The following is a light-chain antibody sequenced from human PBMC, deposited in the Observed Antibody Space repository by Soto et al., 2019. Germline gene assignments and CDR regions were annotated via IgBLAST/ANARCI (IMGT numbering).Light chain of an antibody. CDR3: QQRTNWPPT. V-gene: IGKV3-11*01. J-gene: IGKJ4*01. CDR2: SAS. Sequence: EILLTQSPATLSLSPGERATLSCRASQNVRNDLVWYLQKPGQAPRLLIYSASNRATGIPARFSGSGSGTDFTLTIRSLEPEDFAVYYCQQRTNWPPTFGGGTKVEFK. CDR1: QNVRND.